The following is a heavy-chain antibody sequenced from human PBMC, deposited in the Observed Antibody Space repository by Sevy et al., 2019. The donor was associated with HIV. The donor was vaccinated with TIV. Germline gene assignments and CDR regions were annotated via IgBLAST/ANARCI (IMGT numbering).Heavy chain of an antibody. CDR3: ARERDYYDSSLGY. D-gene: IGHD3-22*01. CDR2: IYYSGST. Sequence: SDTLSLTCTVSGGSISSYYCSWIRQPPGKGLEWIGYIYYSGSTNYNPSLKSRVTISLDTSKNQFSLKLSSVTAADTAVYYCARERDYYDSSLGYWGQGTLVTVSS. J-gene: IGHJ4*02. CDR1: GGSISSYY. V-gene: IGHV4-59*01.